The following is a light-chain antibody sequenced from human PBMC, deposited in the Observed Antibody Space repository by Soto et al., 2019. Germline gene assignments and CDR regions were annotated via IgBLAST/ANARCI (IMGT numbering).Light chain of an antibody. J-gene: IGKJ5*01. CDR2: GAS. Sequence: VLTHSPGTLSLSPGESATLSCRASQTVSITYLTWYQQKPGQAPRLLIFGASKRATGIPDRFSGSGSGRDFTLTISGLEPEDFAVYYCQQYGSSPLISFGQGTRLEI. CDR1: QTVSITY. V-gene: IGKV3-20*01. CDR3: QQYGSSPLIS.